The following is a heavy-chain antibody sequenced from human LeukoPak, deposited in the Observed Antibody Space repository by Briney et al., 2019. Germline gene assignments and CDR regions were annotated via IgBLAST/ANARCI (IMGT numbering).Heavy chain of an antibody. J-gene: IGHJ4*02. CDR2: ISGGADTT. CDR3: AKPIAKNTAPDY. Sequence: GGSLRLSCAASGFTFSVYAMSWVRQAPGKGLEWVSAISGGADTTYYAGSVKGRFTISRDNSKNTLFLQMNSLRAEDTAVYYCAKPIAKNTAPDYWGQGTLVTVSS. CDR1: GFTFSVYA. V-gene: IGHV3-23*01. D-gene: IGHD5-18*01.